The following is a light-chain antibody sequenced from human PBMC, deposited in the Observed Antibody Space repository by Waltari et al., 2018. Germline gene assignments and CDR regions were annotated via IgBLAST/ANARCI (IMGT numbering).Light chain of an antibody. CDR3: CSYAGSSTWV. CDR1: SSDVGSYNL. CDR2: EVS. V-gene: IGLV2-23*02. Sequence: QSALTQSASVSGSPGQSIPISCTGTSSDVGSYNLLSWYQQHPGKAPKLMIYEVSKRPSGVSNRFSGSKSGNTASLTISGLQAEDEADYYCCSYAGSSTWVFGGGTKLTVL. J-gene: IGLJ3*02.